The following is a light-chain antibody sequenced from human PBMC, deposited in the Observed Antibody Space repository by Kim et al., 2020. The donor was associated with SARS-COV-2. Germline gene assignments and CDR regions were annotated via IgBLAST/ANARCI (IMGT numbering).Light chain of an antibody. V-gene: IGLV2-14*03. Sequence: QSALTQPASVSGSPGQSITISCTGTSSDVGGYTYVSWYQQYPGKAPKVMIYDVTQRPSGVSNRFSGSKSANTASLTISGLQVEDEADYYCCSYTSSSTFVFGTGTKVTVL. CDR2: DVT. CDR3: CSYTSSSTFV. CDR1: SSDVGGYTY. J-gene: IGLJ1*01.